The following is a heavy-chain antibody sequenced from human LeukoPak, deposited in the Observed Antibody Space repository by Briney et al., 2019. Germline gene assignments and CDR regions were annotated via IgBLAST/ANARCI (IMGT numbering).Heavy chain of an antibody. CDR1: GDSISSYY. Sequence: SETLSRTCTVSGDSISSYYWSWIRQPPGKGLEWIGYIYYSGSTKYNPSLKSRVTISVDTSKNQFSLKLSSVTAADTAVYYCARDRQATTAYGAFDIWGRGTMVTVSS. V-gene: IGHV4-59*01. CDR2: IYYSGST. J-gene: IGHJ3*02. CDR3: ARDRQATTAYGAFDI. D-gene: IGHD4-17*01.